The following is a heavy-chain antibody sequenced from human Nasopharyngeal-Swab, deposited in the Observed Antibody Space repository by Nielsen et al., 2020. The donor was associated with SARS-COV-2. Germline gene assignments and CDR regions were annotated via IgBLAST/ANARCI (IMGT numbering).Heavy chain of an antibody. V-gene: IGHV1-18*04. D-gene: IGHD6-19*01. CDR2: VSAYNGNT. Sequence: ASVKVSCKASGYTFTSYGISWVRQAPGQGLEWMGWVSAYNGNTNYAQKLQGRVTMTTDTSTSTAYMELRSLRSDDTAVYYCARDQRVGQWRLPGYWGQGTLVTVSS. CDR1: GYTFTSYG. CDR3: ARDQRVGQWRLPGY. J-gene: IGHJ4*02.